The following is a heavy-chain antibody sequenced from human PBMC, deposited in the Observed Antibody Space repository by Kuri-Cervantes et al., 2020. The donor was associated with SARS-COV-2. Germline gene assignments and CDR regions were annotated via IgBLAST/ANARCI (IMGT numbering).Heavy chain of an antibody. CDR1: GGSFSGYY. Sequence: SQTLSLTCAVYGGSFSGYYWSWIRQPPGKGLEWIGEINHSGSTNYNPSLKSRVTMSVDTSTNQFSLKLNSVTAADTAVYYCARGRRTFYSRGWLGWFDPWGQGTLVTVSS. D-gene: IGHD6-19*01. CDR2: INHSGST. J-gene: IGHJ5*02. V-gene: IGHV4-34*01. CDR3: ARGRRTFYSRGWLGWFDP.